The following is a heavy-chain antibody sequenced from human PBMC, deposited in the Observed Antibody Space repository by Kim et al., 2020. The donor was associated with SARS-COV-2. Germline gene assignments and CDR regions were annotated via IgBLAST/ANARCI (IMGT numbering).Heavy chain of an antibody. D-gene: IGHD3-10*01. CDR3: ARVTMVRGWYFDL. CDR2: IYYSGST. CDR1: GGSISSGGYY. J-gene: IGHJ2*01. Sequence: TLSLTCTVSGGSISSGGYYWSWIRQHPGKGLEWIGYIYYSGSTYYNPSLKSRVTISVDTSKNQFSLKLSSVTAADTAVYYCARVTMVRGWYFDLWGRGTLVTVSS. V-gene: IGHV4-31*03.